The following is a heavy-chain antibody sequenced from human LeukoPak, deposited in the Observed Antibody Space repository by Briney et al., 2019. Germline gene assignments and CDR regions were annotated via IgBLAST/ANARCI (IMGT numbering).Heavy chain of an antibody. Sequence: SVKVSCKASGGTFSSYAISWVRQAPGQGLEWMGGIIPIFGTANYAQKFQGRVTITADESTSTAYMELSSLRSEDTAVYYCARGRGYGSGSYYPPLSFYYYYGMDVWGQGTTVTVSS. V-gene: IGHV1-69*13. CDR1: GGTFSSYA. CDR2: IIPIFGTA. J-gene: IGHJ6*02. D-gene: IGHD3-10*01. CDR3: ARGRGYGSGSYYPPLSFYYYYGMDV.